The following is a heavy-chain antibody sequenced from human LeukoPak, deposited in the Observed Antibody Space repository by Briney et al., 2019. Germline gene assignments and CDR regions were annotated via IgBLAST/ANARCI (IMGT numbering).Heavy chain of an antibody. CDR1: GFTFSSYW. CDR2: IKQDGSKK. Sequence: PGGSLRLSCAASGFTFSSYWMSWVRQAPGKGLEWVANIKQDGSKKDYVDSVKGRFTISRDNATNSLYLQMNSLRVEDTAVYYCAISSWGFDYWGQGTLVTVSS. CDR3: AISSWGFDY. V-gene: IGHV3-7*01. D-gene: IGHD6-13*01. J-gene: IGHJ4*02.